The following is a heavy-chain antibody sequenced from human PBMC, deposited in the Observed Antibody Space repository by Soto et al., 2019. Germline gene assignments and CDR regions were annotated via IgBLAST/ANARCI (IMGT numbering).Heavy chain of an antibody. CDR1: CGSFSGYY. J-gene: IGHJ6*02. V-gene: IGHV4-34*01. CDR3: ARGYGSGSYYNLYYYYGMDV. Sequence: PSETLSLTCAVYCGSFSGYYWSWIRQPPGKGLEWIGEINHSGSTNYNPSLKSRVTISVDTSKNQFSLKLSSVTAADTAVYYCARGYGSGSYYNLYYYYGMDVWGQGTTVTVSS. D-gene: IGHD3-10*01. CDR2: INHSGST.